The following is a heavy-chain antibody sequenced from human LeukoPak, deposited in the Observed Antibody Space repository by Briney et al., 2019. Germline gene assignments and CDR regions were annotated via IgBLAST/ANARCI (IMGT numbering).Heavy chain of an antibody. D-gene: IGHD4-11*01. CDR2: IYHSGST. J-gene: IGHJ6*03. V-gene: IGHV4-38-2*01. CDR3: ASTDYSNYDYYYYYMDV. Sequence: SETLSLTCAVSGYSISSGYYWGWIRQPPGKGLEWIGSIYHSGSTYYNPSLKSRVTISVGTPKNQFSLKLSSVTAADTAVYYCASTDYSNYDYYYYYMDVWGKGTTVTVSS. CDR1: GYSISSGYY.